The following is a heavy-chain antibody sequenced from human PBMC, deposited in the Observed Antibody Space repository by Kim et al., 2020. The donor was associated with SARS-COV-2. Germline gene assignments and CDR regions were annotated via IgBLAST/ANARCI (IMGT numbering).Heavy chain of an antibody. Sequence: GGSLRLSCAASGFDFSNYAMHWVRQAPGKGLEWVADMSFDGSNKYYADSVKGRFTISRDNSKNTLYLQMDSLRAEDTAVYYCAKDLLPYCSGSFYPFGPWGQGTLLSVSS. CDR1: GFDFSNYA. CDR2: MSFDGSNK. V-gene: IGHV3-30*04. D-gene: IGHD3-10*01. CDR3: AKDLLPYCSGSFYPFGP. J-gene: IGHJ5*02.